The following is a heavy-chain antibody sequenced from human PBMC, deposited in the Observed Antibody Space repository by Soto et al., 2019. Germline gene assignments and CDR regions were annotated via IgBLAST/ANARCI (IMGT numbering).Heavy chain of an antibody. V-gene: IGHV1-69*13. D-gene: IGHD6-6*01. CDR1: GCTFSSYA. CDR2: IIPIFGTA. CDR3: ARAVYSSSSGFDY. J-gene: IGHJ4*02. Sequence: SVKVSCKASGCTFSSYAISWVRQAPGQGLEWMGGIIPIFGTANYAQKFQGRVTITADESTSTAYMELSSLRSEDTAVYYCARAVYSSSSGFDYWGQGTLVTVSS.